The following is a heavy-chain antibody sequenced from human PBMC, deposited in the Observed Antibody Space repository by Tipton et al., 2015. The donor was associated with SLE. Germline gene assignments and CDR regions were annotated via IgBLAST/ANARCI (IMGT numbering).Heavy chain of an antibody. CDR3: VRGSGKPAFNI. CDR1: GLSFSSYW. J-gene: IGHJ3*02. CDR2: IKEDGSTK. D-gene: IGHD3-10*01. V-gene: IGHV3-7*01. Sequence: SLRLSCVASGLSFSSYWMTWVRQAPGKGLEWVANIKEDGSTKYYGDSVKGRFTISRDNAQNSLYLQMNSLRAEDTAVYYCVRGSGKPAFNIWGQGTMVTVSS.